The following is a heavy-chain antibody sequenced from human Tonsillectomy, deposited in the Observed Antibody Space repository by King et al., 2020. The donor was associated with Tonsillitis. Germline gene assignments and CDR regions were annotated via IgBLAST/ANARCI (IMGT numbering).Heavy chain of an antibody. V-gene: IGHV4-61*02. CDR3: AGIIGYSSGWYPFDY. J-gene: IGHJ4*02. CDR1: GGSISSGSYY. D-gene: IGHD6-19*01. Sequence: VQLQESGPGLVKPSQILSLTCTVSGGSISSGSYYWSWIRQPAGKGLEWIGRIYTNGSTKYNPSLKSRVAMSVDTSKDQFSLNLSSVTAADTAVYYCAGIIGYSSGWYPFDYWGQGGLVTVSS. CDR2: IYTNGST.